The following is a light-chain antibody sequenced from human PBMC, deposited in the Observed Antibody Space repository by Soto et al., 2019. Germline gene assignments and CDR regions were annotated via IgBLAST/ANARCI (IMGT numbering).Light chain of an antibody. Sequence: QGTQSPSTPSASIGDRATITCRATQNIYTWLAWYQQKPGIASRVLIHKASTLESGVPSRFSGSGYGTEFTLTIRGLQPEDSATYYCQQYERYSTFGQGTKVDIK. J-gene: IGKJ1*01. CDR2: KAS. CDR3: QQYERYST. V-gene: IGKV1-5*03. CDR1: QNIYTW.